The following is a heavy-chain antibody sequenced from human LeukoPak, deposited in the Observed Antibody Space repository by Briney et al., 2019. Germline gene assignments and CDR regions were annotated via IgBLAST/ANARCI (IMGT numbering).Heavy chain of an antibody. J-gene: IGHJ4*02. D-gene: IGHD3-10*01. CDR3: TTREKDSMVRGIRSFDY. CDR1: GFTFSSYS. Sequence: GGSLRLSCAASGFTFSSYSMNWVRQAPGKGLEWVSSISSSSSYIYYADSVKGRFTISRGNAKNSLYLQMNSLKTEDTAVYYCTTREKDSMVRGIRSFDYWGQGTLVTVSS. V-gene: IGHV3-21*03. CDR2: ISSSSSYI.